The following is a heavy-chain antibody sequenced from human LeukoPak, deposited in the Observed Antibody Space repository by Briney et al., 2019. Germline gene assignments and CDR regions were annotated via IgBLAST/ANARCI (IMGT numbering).Heavy chain of an antibody. D-gene: IGHD3-3*01. V-gene: IGHV4-4*02. CDR3: ARDASGYDFWSGYYSLDPRRDSYYYYYMDV. CDR1: GGSISSSNW. Sequence: SSETLSLACAVSGGSISSSNWWSWVRQPPGKGLEWIGEFYHSGSTNYNPSLKSRVTISVDKSKNQFSLKLSSVTAADTAVYYCARDASGYDFWSGYYSLDPRRDSYYYYYMDVWGKGTTVTVSS. CDR2: FYHSGST. J-gene: IGHJ6*03.